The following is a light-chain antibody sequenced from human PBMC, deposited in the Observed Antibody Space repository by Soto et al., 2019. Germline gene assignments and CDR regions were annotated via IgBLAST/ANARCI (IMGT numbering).Light chain of an antibody. J-gene: IGKJ5*01. CDR3: QQRSNWPIT. V-gene: IGKV3-11*01. CDR2: DAS. CDR1: QSVSSY. Sequence: EIVLTQSPATLSLSPRERATLSCRASQSVSSYLAWYQQKPGQAPRLLIYDASNRATGIPARFSGSGSGTDFTLTISSLEPEECAVYYCQQRSNWPITFGQGTRLEIK.